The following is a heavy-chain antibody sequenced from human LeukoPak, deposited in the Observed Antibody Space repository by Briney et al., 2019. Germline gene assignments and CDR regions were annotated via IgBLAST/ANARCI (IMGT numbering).Heavy chain of an antibody. V-gene: IGHV4-34*01. CDR1: GGSFSGYY. CDR2: INHSGST. J-gene: IGHJ4*02. D-gene: IGHD6-19*01. Sequence: PSGTLSLTCAVYGGSFSGYYWSWIRQPPGKGLEWIGEINHSGSTNYNPSLKSRVTISVDTSKNQFSLKLSSVTAADTAVYYCARHPTGYSSGWRFDYWGQGTLVTVSS. CDR3: ARHPTGYSSGWRFDY.